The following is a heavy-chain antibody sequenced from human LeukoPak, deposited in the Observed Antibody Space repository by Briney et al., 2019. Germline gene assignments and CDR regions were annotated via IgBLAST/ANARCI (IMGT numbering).Heavy chain of an antibody. Sequence: SETLSLTCTVSGGPISSYYWSWIRQPPGKGLEWIGYIYTSGSTNYNPSLKSRVTISVDTSKNQFSLKLSSVTAADTAVYYCARPGSPSSYYYYMDVWGKGTTVTVSS. V-gene: IGHV4-4*09. CDR3: ARPGSPSSYYYYMDV. D-gene: IGHD2-15*01. CDR1: GGPISSYY. CDR2: IYTSGST. J-gene: IGHJ6*03.